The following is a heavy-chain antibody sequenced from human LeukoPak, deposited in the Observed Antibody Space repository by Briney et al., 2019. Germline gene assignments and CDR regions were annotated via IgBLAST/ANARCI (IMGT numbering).Heavy chain of an antibody. CDR2: INQDGSEK. CDR3: ADPPSDF. Sequence: GGSLRLYCATSGFNFNSKWMTWVRQAPGKGLEWVANINQDGSEKYHGDSVKGRFTISRDNAKSSLFLEMSSLRAEDTAVYYCADPPSDFWGQGTLVAVSS. CDR1: GFNFNSKW. J-gene: IGHJ4*02. V-gene: IGHV3-7*01.